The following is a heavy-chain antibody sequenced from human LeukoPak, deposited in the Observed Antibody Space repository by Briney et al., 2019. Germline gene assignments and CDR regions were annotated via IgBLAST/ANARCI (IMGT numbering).Heavy chain of an antibody. CDR1: GFTFSSYT. CDR2: ISGSGGST. Sequence: PGGSLRLSCAASGFTFSSYTMHWVRQAPGKGLEWVSAISGSGGSTYYADSVKGRFTISRDNSKNTLYLQMNSLRAEDTAVYYCASPDSSGWPLFDYWGQGTLVTVSS. D-gene: IGHD6-19*01. CDR3: ASPDSSGWPLFDY. J-gene: IGHJ4*02. V-gene: IGHV3-23*01.